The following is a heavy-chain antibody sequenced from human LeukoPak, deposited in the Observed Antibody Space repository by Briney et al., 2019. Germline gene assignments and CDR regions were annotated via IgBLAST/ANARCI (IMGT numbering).Heavy chain of an antibody. CDR3: AKDGGVLRYFDWLLSYYFDY. CDR1: GFTFSSYA. CDR2: ISGSGGST. V-gene: IGHV3-23*01. D-gene: IGHD3-9*01. J-gene: IGHJ4*02. Sequence: GGSLRHSYGASGFTFSSYAMSWVRQAPGKGLEWVSAISGSGGSTYYADSVKGRFTISRDNSKNTLYLQMNSLRAEDTAVYYCAKDGGVLRYFDWLLSYYFDYWGQGTLVTVSS.